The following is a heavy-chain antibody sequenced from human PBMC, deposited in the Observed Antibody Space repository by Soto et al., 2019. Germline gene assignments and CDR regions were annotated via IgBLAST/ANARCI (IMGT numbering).Heavy chain of an antibody. J-gene: IGHJ1*01. CDR3: AKDQHCSGGSCFLAPEYFQH. CDR1: GFTFSSYA. Sequence: RLSCAASGFTFSSYAMSWVRQAPGKGLEWVSAISGSGGSTYYADSVKGRFTISRDNSKNTLYLQMNSLRAEDTAVYYCAKDQHCSGGSCFLAPEYFQHWGQGTLVTVSS. V-gene: IGHV3-23*01. D-gene: IGHD2-15*01. CDR2: ISGSGGST.